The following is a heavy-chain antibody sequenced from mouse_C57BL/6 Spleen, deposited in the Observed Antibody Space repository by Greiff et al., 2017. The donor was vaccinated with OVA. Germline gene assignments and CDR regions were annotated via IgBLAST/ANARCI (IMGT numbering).Heavy chain of an antibody. J-gene: IGHJ2*01. V-gene: IGHV1-82*01. Sequence: VQLQQSGPELVKPGASVKISCKASGYAFSSSWMNWVKQRPGKGLEWIGRIYPGDGDTNYNGKFKGKATLTADKSSSTAYMQLSSLTSEDSAVYFCARGDYDRAYYFDYWGQGTTLTVSS. CDR1: GYAFSSSW. D-gene: IGHD2-4*01. CDR3: ARGDYDRAYYFDY. CDR2: IYPGDGDT.